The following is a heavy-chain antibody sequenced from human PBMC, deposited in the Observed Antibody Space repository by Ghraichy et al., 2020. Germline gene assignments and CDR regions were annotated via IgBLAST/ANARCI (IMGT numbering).Heavy chain of an antibody. CDR3: ARSPDYGGNSDWYFDL. CDR1: GDSVSSNSAA. Sequence: SETLSLTCAISGDSVSSNSAAWNWIRQSPSRGLEWLGRTYYRSKWYNDYAVSVKSRITINPDTSKNQFSLQLNSVTPEDTAVYYCARSPDYGGNSDWYFDLWGRGTLVTVSS. CDR2: TYYRSKWYN. J-gene: IGHJ2*01. V-gene: IGHV6-1*01. D-gene: IGHD4-23*01.